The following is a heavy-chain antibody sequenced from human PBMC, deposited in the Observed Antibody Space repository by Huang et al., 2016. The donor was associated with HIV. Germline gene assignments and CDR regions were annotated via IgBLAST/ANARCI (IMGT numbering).Heavy chain of an antibody. V-gene: IGHV3-48*01. Sequence: EVHLVESGGGLVQPGGSLRLSCVTSGFTFTVYSMEWVRKAPGKGLEGLAHISISLGSTYYADSVKGRCTVSRDIAKNSLYLQMNRLRPEDTAVYYCARGKFDILSGWDDTYYFDHWGQGTLVTVSS. D-gene: IGHD3-9*01. CDR3: ARGKFDILSGWDDTYYFDH. J-gene: IGHJ4*02. CDR2: ISISLGST. CDR1: GFTFTVYS.